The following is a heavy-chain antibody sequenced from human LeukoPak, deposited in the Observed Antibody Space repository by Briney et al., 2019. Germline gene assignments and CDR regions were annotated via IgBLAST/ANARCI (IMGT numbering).Heavy chain of an antibody. D-gene: IGHD3-3*01. CDR1: GGSISSYY. Sequence: SETLSLTCTVSGGSISSYYWSWIRQPPGKGLEWIGYTYYSGSTNYTPSLKSRVTISVDTSKNQFSLKLSSVTAADTAVYYCARGLFGVFDYWGQGTLVTVSS. CDR3: ARGLFGVFDY. V-gene: IGHV4-59*01. CDR2: TYYSGST. J-gene: IGHJ4*02.